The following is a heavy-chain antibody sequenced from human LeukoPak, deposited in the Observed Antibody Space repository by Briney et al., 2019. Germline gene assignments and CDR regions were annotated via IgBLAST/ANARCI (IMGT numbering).Heavy chain of an antibody. CDR2: IIPIFGTA. D-gene: IGHD2-21*01. CDR3: AYSLRMARGAFDI. V-gene: IGHV1-69*01. CDR1: GGTFSSYA. Sequence: SVKVSCKASGGTFSSYAISWVRQAPGQGLEWMGGIIPIFGTANYAQKFQGRVTITADESTSTAYMELSSLRSEDTAVYYCAYSLRMARGAFDIWGQGTMLTVSS. J-gene: IGHJ3*02.